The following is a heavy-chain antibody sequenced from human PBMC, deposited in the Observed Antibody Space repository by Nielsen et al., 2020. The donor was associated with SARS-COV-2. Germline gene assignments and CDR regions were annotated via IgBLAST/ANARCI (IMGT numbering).Heavy chain of an antibody. CDR1: GYTFTSYY. J-gene: IGHJ3*02. V-gene: IGHV1-46*01. CDR3: ARDSRLYYYDSSGIPGAFDI. CDR2: INPSGGST. Sequence: ASVKVSCKASGYTFTSYYMHWVRQAPGQGLEWMGIINPSGGSTSYAQKFQGRVTMTRDTSTSTVYMELSSLRSEDTAVYYCARDSRLYYYDSSGIPGAFDIWGQGTMVTVSS. D-gene: IGHD3-22*01.